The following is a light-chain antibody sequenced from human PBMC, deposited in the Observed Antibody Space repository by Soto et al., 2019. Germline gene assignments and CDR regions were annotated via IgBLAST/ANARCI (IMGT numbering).Light chain of an antibody. Sequence: DIVMTQSPLSLPVTPGEPASISCRSSQSLLHSNGYNYLDWYLQKPGQSPQLLISLGSNRASGVPARFSGSGSATDFTLNNARVEAEDFGVYYCMQALQSPYTFGQGTKLEIK. CDR2: LGS. J-gene: IGKJ2*01. CDR3: MQALQSPYT. V-gene: IGKV2-28*01. CDR1: QSLLHSNGYNY.